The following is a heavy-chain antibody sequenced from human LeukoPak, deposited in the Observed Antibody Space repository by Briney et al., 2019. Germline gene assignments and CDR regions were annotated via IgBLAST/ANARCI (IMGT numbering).Heavy chain of an antibody. V-gene: IGHV7-4-1*02. J-gene: IGHJ6*02. CDR3: ARRPTGYPNYYYYFGMDV. Sequence: GASVKVSCKASGYTFTSYAMNWVRQAPGQGLEWMGWINTNTGNPTYAQAFTGRFVFTLDTSVSTAYLQISSLKAEDTAVYYCARRPTGYPNYYYYFGMDVWGQGTTVTVSS. D-gene: IGHD3-9*01. CDR2: INTNTGNP. CDR1: GYTFTSYA.